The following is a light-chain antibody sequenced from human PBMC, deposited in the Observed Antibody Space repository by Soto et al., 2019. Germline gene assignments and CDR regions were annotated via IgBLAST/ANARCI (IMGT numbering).Light chain of an antibody. Sequence: QSALTQPASVSGSPGQSITISCTGTSSDVGAYKYVSWYQQHSGKAPKLMIYDVSDRPSGVSRRFSGSKSGNTASLTISGLQAEDEADYYCSSYTSSRSVVFGGGTKVTVL. CDR3: SSYTSSRSVV. CDR1: SSDVGAYKY. V-gene: IGLV2-14*03. J-gene: IGLJ2*01. CDR2: DVS.